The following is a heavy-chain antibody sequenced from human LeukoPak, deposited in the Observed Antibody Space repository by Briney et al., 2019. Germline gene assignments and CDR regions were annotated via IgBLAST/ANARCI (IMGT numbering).Heavy chain of an antibody. CDR1: GFTFSSYA. CDR2: ISGSGGST. Sequence: GGSLRLSCAASGFTFSSYAMSWVHQAPGKGLEWLSAISGSGGSTYYADSVKGRFTISRDNSKNTLYLQMNSLRAEDTAVYYCAKFLSGSYPGASFDYWGQGTLVTVSS. D-gene: IGHD1-26*01. V-gene: IGHV3-23*01. CDR3: AKFLSGSYPGASFDY. J-gene: IGHJ4*02.